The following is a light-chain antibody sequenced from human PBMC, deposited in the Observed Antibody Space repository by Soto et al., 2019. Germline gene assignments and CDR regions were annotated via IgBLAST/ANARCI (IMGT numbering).Light chain of an antibody. Sequence: EIVLTQSPGTLSLSPWKRATLSCRASQSISSSYLAWYQQRPGQAPRLLIYGASSRATGIPDRFSGSGSGTDFTLIISRLEPEDFAVYYCQQYGNSFVGFGQGTKVDIK. CDR1: QSISSSY. CDR2: GAS. V-gene: IGKV3-20*01. CDR3: QQYGNSFVG. J-gene: IGKJ1*01.